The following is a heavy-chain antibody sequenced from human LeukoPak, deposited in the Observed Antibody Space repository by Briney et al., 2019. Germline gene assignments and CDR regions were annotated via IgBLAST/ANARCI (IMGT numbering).Heavy chain of an antibody. CDR2: INQDGSEK. J-gene: IGHJ3*02. D-gene: IGHD5-24*01. V-gene: IGHV3-7*05. CDR1: GFTFSTYW. CDR3: ARGFDGYYGFDI. Sequence: PGGSLRLSCAASGFTFSTYWMSWVRQAPGKGLEWVANINQDGSEKYYVDSVKGRFTISRDNAKKSLYLQMNSLRVEDTAVYYCARGFDGYYGFDIWGQGTMVTVSS.